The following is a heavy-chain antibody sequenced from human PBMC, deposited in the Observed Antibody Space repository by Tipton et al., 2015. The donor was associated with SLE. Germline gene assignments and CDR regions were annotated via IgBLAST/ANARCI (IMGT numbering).Heavy chain of an antibody. J-gene: IGHJ4*02. CDR3: ASGCSGGSCYLNYFDY. Sequence: TLSLTCAVYGGSFSGYYWSWIRQPPGKGLEWIGEINHSGSTNYNPSLKSRVTISVDTSKNQFSLKLSSVTAADTAVYYCASGCSGGSCYLNYFDYWGQGTLVTVSS. CDR2: INHSGST. V-gene: IGHV4-34*01. CDR1: GGSFSGYY. D-gene: IGHD2-15*01.